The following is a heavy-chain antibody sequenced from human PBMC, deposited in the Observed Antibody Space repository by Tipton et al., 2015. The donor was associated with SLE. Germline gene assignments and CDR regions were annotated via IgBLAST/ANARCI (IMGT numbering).Heavy chain of an antibody. D-gene: IGHD3-10*01. V-gene: IGHV4-34*01. J-gene: IGHJ6*03. CDR2: INHSRST. Sequence: TLSLTCAVYGESFMGYYWNWIRQSPGKGLEWIAEINHSRSTNYNPSLEGRVTLSVDVSRGQFSLKLSSVTAADTAVYYCARDSERIDGLPEGTYDDYVDVWGNGTTVTVSS. CDR1: GESFMGYY. CDR3: ARDSERIDGLPEGTYDDYVDV.